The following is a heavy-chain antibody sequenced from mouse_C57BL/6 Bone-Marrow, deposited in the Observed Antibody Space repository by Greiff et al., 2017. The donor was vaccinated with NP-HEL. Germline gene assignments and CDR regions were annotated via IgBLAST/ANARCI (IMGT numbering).Heavy chain of an antibody. J-gene: IGHJ2*01. V-gene: IGHV14-4*01. CDR2: IDPENGDT. Sequence: EVQLQQSGAELVRPGASVKLSCTASGFNIKDDYMHWVKQRPEQGLEWIGWIDPENGDTEYASKFQGKATITADTSSNTAYLQLSSLTSEYTAVYYCTTGSSYGIYWGQGTTLTVSS. CDR3: TTGSSYGIY. D-gene: IGHD1-1*01. CDR1: GFNIKDDY.